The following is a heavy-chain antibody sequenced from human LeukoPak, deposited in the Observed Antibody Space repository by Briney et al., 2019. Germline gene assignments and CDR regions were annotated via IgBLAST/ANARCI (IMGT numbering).Heavy chain of an antibody. V-gene: IGHV3-74*01. CDR3: ARDAVYSSSWQYY. Sequence: GGSLRLACAASGFTFSSYWMHWVRQAPGKGLVWVSRINSNGSSTSYADSVKGLFTSFRDNAKNTLYLQVISLRAEDTAVYYCARDAVYSSSWQYYWGQGTLVTVSS. J-gene: IGHJ4*02. CDR2: INSNGSST. CDR1: GFTFSSYW. D-gene: IGHD6-13*01.